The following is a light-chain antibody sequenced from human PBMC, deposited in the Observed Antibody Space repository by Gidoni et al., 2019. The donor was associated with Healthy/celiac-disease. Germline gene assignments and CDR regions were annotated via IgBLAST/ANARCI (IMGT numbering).Light chain of an antibody. J-gene: IGLJ2*01. Sequence: QSVLTQPPSVSGPPGQRVTISCTGSSSNIGAGYDVHWYQQLPGTAPKLLIYGNSNRPAGVPDRFSGSKSGTSASLAITGLQAEDEADYYCQSYDSSSHVVFGGGTKLTVL. CDR1: SSNIGAGYD. V-gene: IGLV1-40*01. CDR2: GNS. CDR3: QSYDSSSHVV.